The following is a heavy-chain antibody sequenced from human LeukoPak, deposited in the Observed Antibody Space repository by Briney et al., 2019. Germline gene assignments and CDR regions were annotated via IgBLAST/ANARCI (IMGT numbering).Heavy chain of an antibody. Sequence: SETLSLTCAVYGGSFSGYYWSWIRQPPGKGLEGIGEINHSGSTNYNPSLKSRVTVSVDTSKNQFSLKLSTVTAADTAVYYCATSPTVGLDYWGQGTLVTVSS. CDR1: GGSFSGYY. CDR2: INHSGST. V-gene: IGHV4-34*01. CDR3: ATSPTVGLDY. J-gene: IGHJ4*02. D-gene: IGHD4-23*01.